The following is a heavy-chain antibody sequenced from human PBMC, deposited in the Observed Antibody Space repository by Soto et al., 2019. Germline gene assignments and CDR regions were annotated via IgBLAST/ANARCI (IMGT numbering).Heavy chain of an antibody. V-gene: IGHV3-33*01. J-gene: IGHJ6*02. D-gene: IGHD3-16*01. CDR1: GFTFSSYG. CDR2: IWYDGSNK. Sequence: GGSLRLSCAASGFTFSSYGMHWVRQAPGKGLEWVAVIWYDGSNKYYADSVKGRFTISRDNSKNTLYLQMNSLRAEDTAVYYCAREGGRWGSSYYGMDVWGQGTTVTVSS. CDR3: AREGGRWGSSYYGMDV.